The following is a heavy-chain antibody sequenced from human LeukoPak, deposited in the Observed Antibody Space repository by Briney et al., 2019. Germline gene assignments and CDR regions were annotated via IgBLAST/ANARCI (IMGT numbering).Heavy chain of an antibody. D-gene: IGHD3-3*01. J-gene: IGHJ3*02. CDR1: GFTFSSYW. CDR2: IKQDGSEK. Sequence: PGGSLRLSCAASGFTFSSYWMSWVRQAPGKGLEWVANIKQDGSEKYYVDSVKGRFTISRDNAKNSLYLQMNSLRAEDTAVYYCARDQRVTIFGPPNAFDIWGQGTMVTVSS. CDR3: ARDQRVTIFGPPNAFDI. V-gene: IGHV3-7*01.